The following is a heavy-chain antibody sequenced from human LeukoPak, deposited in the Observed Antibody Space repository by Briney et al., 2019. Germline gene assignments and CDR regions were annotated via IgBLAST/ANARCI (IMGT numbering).Heavy chain of an antibody. Sequence: PSETLPLTCTVFGGSISSSHWWTWVRHSPGKGLEWIGEIYHSGNTNYNPSLKSRVTISVDTSKNQFSLKLSSVTAADTAVYYCARPSTKYSSSSGYFQHWGQGTLVTVSS. CDR1: GGSISSSHW. CDR2: IYHSGNT. CDR3: ARPSTKYSSSSGYFQH. J-gene: IGHJ1*01. V-gene: IGHV4-4*02. D-gene: IGHD6-6*01.